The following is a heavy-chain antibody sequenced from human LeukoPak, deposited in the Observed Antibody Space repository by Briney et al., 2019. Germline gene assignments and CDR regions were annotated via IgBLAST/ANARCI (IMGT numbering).Heavy chain of an antibody. CDR1: GYTFTSYG. V-gene: IGHV1-18*01. CDR2: ISAYNGNT. CDR3: ARTSSTWYGGVGDY. Sequence: GASVKVSCKASGYTFTSYGISWVRQAPGQGLEYMGWISAYNGNTKNAQNLQGRVTMTTDTSTSTAYMELRSLRPDDTAVYYCARTSSTWYGGVGDYWGQGTLVTVSS. D-gene: IGHD6-13*01. J-gene: IGHJ4*02.